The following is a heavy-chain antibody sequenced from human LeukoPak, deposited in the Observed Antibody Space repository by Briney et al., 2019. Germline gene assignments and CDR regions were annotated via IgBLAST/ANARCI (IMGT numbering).Heavy chain of an antibody. J-gene: IGHJ5*02. Sequence: SETLSLTCTVSGGSISPYYWSWIRQPPGKGLEWIGYVYCSGSTNYNPSLKSRVTISVDTSKSQFSLKLTSVTAADTAAYYCARGGGSGRGNWFDPWSQGSLVIVSS. CDR1: GGSISPYY. D-gene: IGHD3-10*01. V-gene: IGHV4-59*01. CDR3: ARGGGSGRGNWFDP. CDR2: VYCSGST.